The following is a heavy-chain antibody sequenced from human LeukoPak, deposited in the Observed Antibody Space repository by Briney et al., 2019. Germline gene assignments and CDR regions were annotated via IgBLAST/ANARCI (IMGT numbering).Heavy chain of an antibody. CDR2: INPNSGGT. D-gene: IGHD4-23*01. CDR3: ARGTMTTVVTPFSWGFLDY. CDR1: GYTFTGYY. V-gene: IGHV1-2*02. Sequence: ASVKVSCKASGYTFTGYYMHWVRQAPGQGLEWMGWINPNSGGTNYAQKFQGRVTMTRDTSISTAYMELSRLRSDDTAVYYCARGTMTTVVTPFSWGFLDYWGQGTLVTVSS. J-gene: IGHJ4*02.